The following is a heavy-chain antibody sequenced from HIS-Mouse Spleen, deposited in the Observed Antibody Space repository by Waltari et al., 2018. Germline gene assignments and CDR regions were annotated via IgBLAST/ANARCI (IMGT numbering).Heavy chain of an antibody. CDR1: GYTFTGHY. J-gene: IGHJ5*02. CDR2: INPNSGGT. V-gene: IGHV1-2*02. Sequence: VQLVQSGAEVKKPGASVTLSCKASGYTFTGHYMHWVRQAPDHGLEWMGWINPNSGGTNYAQKFQGRVTMTRDTSISTAYMELSRLRSDDTAVYYCARDRYCSSTSCGGRWFDPWGQGTLVTVSS. D-gene: IGHD2-2*01. CDR3: ARDRYCSSTSCGGRWFDP.